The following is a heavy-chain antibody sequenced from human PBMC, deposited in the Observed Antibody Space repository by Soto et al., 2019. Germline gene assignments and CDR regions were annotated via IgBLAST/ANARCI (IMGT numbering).Heavy chain of an antibody. CDR1: GGSFSGYY. J-gene: IGHJ4*02. CDR3: ARGKLVTRFDY. V-gene: IGHV4-34*01. D-gene: IGHD2-21*02. Sequence: SETLSLTCAVYGGSFSGYYRSWIRQPPGKGLEWIGEINHSGSTNYNPSLKSRVTISVDTSKNQFSLKLSSVTAADTAVYYCARGKLVTRFDYWGQGTLVTVSS. CDR2: INHSGST.